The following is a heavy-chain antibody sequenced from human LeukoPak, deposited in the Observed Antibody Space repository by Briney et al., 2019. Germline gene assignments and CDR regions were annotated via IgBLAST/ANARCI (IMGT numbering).Heavy chain of an antibody. D-gene: IGHD1-14*01. J-gene: IGHJ3*02. CDR1: GFTFSSYW. Sequence: GGSLRLSCAASGFTFSSYWMHWVRQAPGKGLVWVSRINSDGSSTIHADSVKGRFTISRDNAKNTLYLQMNSLRAEDTAVYYCTRGGCPPESLGDASAMGGQGTMVTVSS. V-gene: IGHV3-74*01. CDR2: INSDGSST. CDR3: TRGGCPPESLGDASAM.